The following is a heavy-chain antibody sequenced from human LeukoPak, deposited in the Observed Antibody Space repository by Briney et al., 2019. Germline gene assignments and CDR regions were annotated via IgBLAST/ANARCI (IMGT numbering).Heavy chain of an antibody. CDR1: GYSFTSNY. CDR2: IYPRDGST. J-gene: IGHJ6*02. V-gene: IGHV1-46*01. CDR3: ARETSLRFLSMDYYYGMDV. D-gene: IGHD3-3*01. Sequence: ASVNVSCKASGYSFTSNYIHWVRQAPGQGLEWMGMIYPRDGSTSYAQKFQGRVTVTRDTSTSTVHMELSGLRSEDTAVYYCARETSLRFLSMDYYYGMDVWGQGTTVTVSS.